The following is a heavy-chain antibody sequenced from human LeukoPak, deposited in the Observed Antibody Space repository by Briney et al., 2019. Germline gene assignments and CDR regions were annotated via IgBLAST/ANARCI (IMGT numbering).Heavy chain of an antibody. CDR1: GGTFSSYA. D-gene: IGHD3-22*01. J-gene: IGHJ1*01. CDR3: ARNYYDSSGYYYVNFQH. V-gene: IGHV1-69*13. Sequence: SVKVPCKASGGTFSSYAISWARQAPGQGLEWMGGIIPIFGTANYAQKFQGRVTITADESTSTAYMELSSLRSEDTAVYYCARNYYDSSGYYYVNFQHWGQGTLVTVSS. CDR2: IIPIFGTA.